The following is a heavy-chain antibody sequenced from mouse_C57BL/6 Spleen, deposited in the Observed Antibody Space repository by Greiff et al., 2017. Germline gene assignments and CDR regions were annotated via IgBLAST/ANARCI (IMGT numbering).Heavy chain of an antibody. Sequence: EVKLMESGEGLVKPGGSLKLSCAASGFTFSSYAMSWVRQTPEKRLEWVAYISSGGDYIYYADTVKGRFTISRDNARNTLYLQMSSLKSEDTAMYYCTRDAWVVPMDYWGQGTSVTVSS. V-gene: IGHV5-9-1*02. D-gene: IGHD1-1*01. CDR3: TRDAWVVPMDY. J-gene: IGHJ4*01. CDR1: GFTFSSYA. CDR2: ISSGGDYI.